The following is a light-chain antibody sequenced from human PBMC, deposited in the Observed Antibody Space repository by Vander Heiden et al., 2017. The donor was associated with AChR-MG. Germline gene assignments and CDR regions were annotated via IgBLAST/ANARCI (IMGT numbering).Light chain of an antibody. CDR2: DVT. Sequence: QSALTQPPSASGSPGQSVTISCTGTSGDVGAYPYVSWYQHHPGKAPKLMIYDVTKRPSGVPDRFSGSKSGNTASLTVSGLQAEDEADYYGSSYAGSNTLVFGGGTKLTVL. J-gene: IGLJ2*01. CDR1: SGDVGAYPY. CDR3: SSYAGSNTLV. V-gene: IGLV2-8*01.